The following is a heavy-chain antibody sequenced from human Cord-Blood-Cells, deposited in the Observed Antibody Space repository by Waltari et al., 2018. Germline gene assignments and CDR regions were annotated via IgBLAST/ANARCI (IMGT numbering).Heavy chain of an antibody. J-gene: IGHJ4*02. CDR2: INHSGST. V-gene: IGHV4-34*01. D-gene: IGHD6-19*01. CDR3: ARGRRIAVAGNFDY. CDR1: GGSFRGYY. Sequence: QVQLQQWGAGLLKPSETLSLTCAVYGGSFRGYYWRWIRQPPGKGLEWIGEINHSGSTNYNPSLKSRVTISVDTSKNQFSLKLSSVTAADTAVYYCARGRRIAVAGNFDYWGQGTLVTVSS.